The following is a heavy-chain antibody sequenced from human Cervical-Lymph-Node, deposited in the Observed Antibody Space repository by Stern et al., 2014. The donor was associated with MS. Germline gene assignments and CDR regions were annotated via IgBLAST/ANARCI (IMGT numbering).Heavy chain of an antibody. D-gene: IGHD6-13*01. Sequence: EVQLEESGGGLVQPGGSLRLSCAASGFTVGSNYMTWVRQAPGKGLEWVSVIYSGDTTYYTDSVKGRFTISRDNSKNTLYLQMSSLRAEDTAVYYCASFPRPRSIWEPFDYWGQGTLVTVSS. V-gene: IGHV3-66*01. CDR2: IYSGDTT. CDR1: GFTVGSNY. J-gene: IGHJ4*02. CDR3: ASFPRPRSIWEPFDY.